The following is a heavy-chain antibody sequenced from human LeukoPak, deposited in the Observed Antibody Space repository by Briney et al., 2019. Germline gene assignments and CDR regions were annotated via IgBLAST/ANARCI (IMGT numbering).Heavy chain of an antibody. Sequence: QPGGSLRLSCEASGFTFNTYSMNWVRQAPGKGLQWVSYIESYSRIIHYADSVKGRFTISRDDVKNSLFLQMNSLRAEDTAIYYCARQGPNGDLDFWGQGTLVTVSS. CDR2: IESYSRII. J-gene: IGHJ4*02. D-gene: IGHD4-17*01. CDR1: GFTFNTYS. CDR3: ARQGPNGDLDF. V-gene: IGHV3-48*01.